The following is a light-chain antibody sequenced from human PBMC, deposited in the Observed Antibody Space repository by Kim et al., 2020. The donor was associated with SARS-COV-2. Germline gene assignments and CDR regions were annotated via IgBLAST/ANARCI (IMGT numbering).Light chain of an antibody. V-gene: IGKV3-15*01. CDR1: RSVSSN. CDR2: GAS. CDR3: QQYNNWPRYT. Sequence: EIVMTQSPATLSVSPGERATLSCRASRSVSSNLAWYQQKPGQAPRLLIYGASTRATGIPARFSGSGSGTEFTLTISSLQSEDFAVYYRQQYNNWPRYTFGQGTKLEI. J-gene: IGKJ2*01.